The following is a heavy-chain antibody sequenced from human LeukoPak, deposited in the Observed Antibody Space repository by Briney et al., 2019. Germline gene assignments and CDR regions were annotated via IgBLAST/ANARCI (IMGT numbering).Heavy chain of an antibody. CDR1: GFTFSSYW. V-gene: IGHV3-74*01. D-gene: IGHD2-15*01. J-gene: IGHJ6*04. CDR2: INSDGRST. CDR3: ARPLYCSGGSCYYPGAAYYYYGMDV. Sequence: GGSLRLSCAASGFTFSSYWMHWVRQAPGKGLVWVSRINSDGRSTSYADSVKGRFTISRDNAKNTLYLQMNSLRAEDTAVYYCARPLYCSGGSCYYPGAAYYYYGMDVWGKGTTVTVSS.